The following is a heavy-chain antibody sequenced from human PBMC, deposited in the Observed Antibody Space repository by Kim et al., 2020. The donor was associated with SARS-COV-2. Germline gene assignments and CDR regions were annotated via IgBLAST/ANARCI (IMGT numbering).Heavy chain of an antibody. V-gene: IGHV4-39*01. CDR3: AANWDY. J-gene: IGHJ4*02. Sequence: SETLSLTCNVSGASVSSSSLYWGWFRQPPGKGLEGIGSMSYGGPTDYNPSLRSRLFMSVDTSKNQFFLKLSSMIAADTAVYYCAANWDYWGQGTLVTVSS. CDR1: GASVSSSSLY. CDR2: MSYGGPT.